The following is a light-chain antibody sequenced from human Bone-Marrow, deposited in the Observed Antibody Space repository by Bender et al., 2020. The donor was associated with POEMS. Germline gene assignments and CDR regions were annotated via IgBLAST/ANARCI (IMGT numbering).Light chain of an antibody. CDR3: CSFVGSRIWV. CDR1: SSDVGAYNY. V-gene: IGLV2-11*01. Sequence: QSALTQPRSVSGSPGQSVTLSCTGTSSDVGAYNYVYWYQQHPGKAPKLMIYEVSKRPSGVSNRFSGSKSGNTASLTISGLRAEDEADYHCCSFVGSRIWVFGGGTKLTVL. J-gene: IGLJ3*02. CDR2: EVS.